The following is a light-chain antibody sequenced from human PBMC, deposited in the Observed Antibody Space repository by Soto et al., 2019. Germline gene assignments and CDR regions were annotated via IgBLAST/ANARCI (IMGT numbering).Light chain of an antibody. V-gene: IGKV3-11*01. CDR2: DAS. Sequence: IVSTLSPATLSLSPRERATLSCRASQSVSSYLAWYQQKPGQAPRLLIYDASNRATSIPARFSGSGSGTDFTLTISSLEPEDFAVYYCQQRSNGTPITFGQGTRLE. CDR1: QSVSSY. CDR3: QQRSNGTPIT. J-gene: IGKJ5*01.